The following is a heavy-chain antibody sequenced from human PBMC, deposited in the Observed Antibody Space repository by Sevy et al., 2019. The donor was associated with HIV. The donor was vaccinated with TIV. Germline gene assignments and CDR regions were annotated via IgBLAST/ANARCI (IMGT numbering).Heavy chain of an antibody. V-gene: IGHV3-33*01. CDR2: ILYNGRTK. CDR3: ARGLAALPGYYYGMDI. CDR1: GFTFSSYG. J-gene: IGHJ6*02. D-gene: IGHD6-6*01. Sequence: GGSLRLSCVASGFTFSSYGMHWVRQTPGKGLEWVAVILYNGRTKYYADSVKGRFTISRDNSKNTLFLQMDSLRVEDTAVFHCARGLAALPGYYYGMDIWGQGTTVTVSS.